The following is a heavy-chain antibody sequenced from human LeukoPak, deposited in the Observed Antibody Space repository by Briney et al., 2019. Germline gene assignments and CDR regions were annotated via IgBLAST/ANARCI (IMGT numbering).Heavy chain of an antibody. Sequence: SVKVSCKASGGTFSSYAISWVRQAPGQGLEWMGRIIPILGIANYAQKFQGRVTIAAGKSTSTAYMELSSLRSEDTAVYYCARVIQGYYDSSGYYYEDAFDIWGQGTMVTVSS. CDR2: IIPILGIA. D-gene: IGHD3-22*01. CDR3: ARVIQGYYDSSGYYYEDAFDI. J-gene: IGHJ3*02. CDR1: GGTFSSYA. V-gene: IGHV1-69*04.